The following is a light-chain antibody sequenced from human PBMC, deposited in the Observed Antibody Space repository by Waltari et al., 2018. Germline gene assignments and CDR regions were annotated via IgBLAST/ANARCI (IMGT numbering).Light chain of an antibody. CDR3: QVWDSSSNHVI. CDR1: NIGSKG. J-gene: IGLJ2*01. Sequence: SYVVTQPPSVSAAPGQTATITCGGNNIGSKGVHWYRQKPGQAPVLVVHDDSDRPSGIPERFAGSNSGNTATLTIGRVEVGDEADYYCQVWDSSSNHVIFGGGTKLTVL. V-gene: IGLV3-21*02. CDR2: DDS.